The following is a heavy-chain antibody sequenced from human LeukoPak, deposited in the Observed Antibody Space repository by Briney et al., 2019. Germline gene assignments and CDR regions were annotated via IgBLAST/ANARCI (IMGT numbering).Heavy chain of an antibody. D-gene: IGHD3-3*01. CDR3: AKGFDFWSGYYTDYYFDY. Sequence: GGSLRLSCAASGFTFSSYSMNWVRQAPGKGLEWVSSISSSSSYIYYADSVKGRFTISRDNSKNTLYLQMNSLRAEDTAVYYCAKGFDFWSGYYTDYYFDYWGQGTLITVSS. CDR2: ISSSSSYI. V-gene: IGHV3-21*04. CDR1: GFTFSSYS. J-gene: IGHJ4*02.